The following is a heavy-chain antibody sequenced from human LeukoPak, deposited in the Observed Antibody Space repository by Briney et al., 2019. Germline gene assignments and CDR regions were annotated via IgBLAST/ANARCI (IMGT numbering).Heavy chain of an antibody. Sequence: GAPVKVSCKASGYTFTGYYMHWVRQAPGQGLEWMGWINPNSGGTNYAQKFQGRVTMTRDTSISTAYMELGRLRSDDTAVYYCARQCSSTSCYSGQNDYWGQGTLVTVSS. J-gene: IGHJ4*02. CDR2: INPNSGGT. V-gene: IGHV1-2*02. D-gene: IGHD2-2*02. CDR1: GYTFTGYY. CDR3: ARQCSSTSCYSGQNDY.